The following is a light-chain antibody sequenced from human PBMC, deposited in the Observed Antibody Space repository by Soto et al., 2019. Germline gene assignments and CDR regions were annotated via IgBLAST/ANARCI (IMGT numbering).Light chain of an antibody. Sequence: DIQMTQSPSTLSATVGDRVTITCRASQSISSWLAWYQQKPGKAPKLLIYDASSLESGVPSRFSGSGSGTEFTLTISSLQPDDFATYYCQQYNSYPFTFGPGTKVDI. CDR2: DAS. CDR3: QQYNSYPFT. J-gene: IGKJ3*01. CDR1: QSISSW. V-gene: IGKV1-5*01.